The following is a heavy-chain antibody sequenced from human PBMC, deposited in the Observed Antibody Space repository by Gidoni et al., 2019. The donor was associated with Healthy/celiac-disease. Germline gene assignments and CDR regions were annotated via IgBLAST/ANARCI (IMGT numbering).Heavy chain of an antibody. J-gene: IGHJ4*02. CDR3: ARDPSDSSGHAHYIVY. D-gene: IGHD6-19*01. Sequence: EVQLVESGGGLVKPGGSLRLSCAAYGFTFSSYSMNWVRQAPGKGLEWVSSISSSSSYIYYADSVKGRFTISRDNAKNSLYLQMNSLRAEDTAVYYCARDPSDSSGHAHYIVYWGQGTLVTVSS. CDR1: GFTFSSYS. V-gene: IGHV3-21*01. CDR2: ISSSSSYI.